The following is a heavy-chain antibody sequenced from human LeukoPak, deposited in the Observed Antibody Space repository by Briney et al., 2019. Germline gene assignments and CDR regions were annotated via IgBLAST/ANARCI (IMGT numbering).Heavy chain of an antibody. J-gene: IGHJ4*02. CDR3: AEYNWNYEGYFDY. V-gene: IGHV1-69*02. D-gene: IGHD1-7*01. Sequence: SAKVSCKASGGTFSSYTISWVRQAPGQGLEWMGRIIPILGIANYAQKFQGRVTITADKSTSTAYMELSSLRSEDTAVYYCAEYNWNYEGYFDYWGQGTLVTVSS. CDR2: IIPILGIA. CDR1: GGTFSSYT.